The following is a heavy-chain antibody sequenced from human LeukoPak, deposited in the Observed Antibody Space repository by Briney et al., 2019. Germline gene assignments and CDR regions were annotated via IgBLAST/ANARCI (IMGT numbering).Heavy chain of an antibody. Sequence: GGSLRLSCAASGFTFSTYGMHWVRQAPGKGLEWVAFIRYDGSTKYYADSVKGRFAISRDNSKSTLYLQMNSLRSEDTALYYCAKDSLGYCTGGSCYWNDYWGQGTLVTVSA. CDR2: IRYDGSTK. J-gene: IGHJ4*02. D-gene: IGHD2-15*01. CDR1: GFTFSTYG. V-gene: IGHV3-30*02. CDR3: AKDSLGYCTGGSCYWNDY.